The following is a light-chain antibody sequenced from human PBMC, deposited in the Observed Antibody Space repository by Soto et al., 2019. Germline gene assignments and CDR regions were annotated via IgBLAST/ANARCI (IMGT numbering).Light chain of an antibody. J-gene: IGLJ1*01. CDR1: SRDIGFYNY. Sequence: QSALTQPASVSGSPGQSITISCTGTSRDIGFYNYVSWYQQHPGKAPKLIIYEVAKLPSGVSSRFSGSKSSNTASLTISGLQAEDEVDYHCSSYTNTGTLYVFGNGTKLTVL. CDR3: SSYTNTGTLYV. CDR2: EVA. V-gene: IGLV2-14*01.